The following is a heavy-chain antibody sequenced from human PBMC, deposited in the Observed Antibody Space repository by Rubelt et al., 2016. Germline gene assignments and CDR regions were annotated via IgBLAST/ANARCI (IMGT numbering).Heavy chain of an antibody. Sequence: EVQLVESGGDLIQPGGSLRLSCAASGFTLNTDHMSWVRQAPGKGLEWVSSISGSGGSTYYADSVKGRFTISRDNSKNTLYLQMNSLRAEDTAVFYCAKGIQLWLFDYWGQGTLVTVSS. CDR2: ISGSGGST. J-gene: IGHJ4*02. D-gene: IGHD5-18*01. V-gene: IGHV3-23*04. CDR1: GFTLNTDH. CDR3: AKGIQLWLFDY.